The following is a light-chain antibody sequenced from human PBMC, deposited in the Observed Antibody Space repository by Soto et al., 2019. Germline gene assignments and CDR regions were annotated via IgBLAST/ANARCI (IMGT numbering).Light chain of an antibody. Sequence: IQLTQSPSSLSASIGDRVTITCRASQGISNSLAWYQQKPGKAPKLLIYIASTLQSGVPPRFSGSGFGTDFTLTISSLQPEDFATYCCQQLDSYPLTFGQGTRLEIK. J-gene: IGKJ5*01. V-gene: IGKV1-9*01. CDR1: QGISNS. CDR3: QQLDSYPLT. CDR2: IAS.